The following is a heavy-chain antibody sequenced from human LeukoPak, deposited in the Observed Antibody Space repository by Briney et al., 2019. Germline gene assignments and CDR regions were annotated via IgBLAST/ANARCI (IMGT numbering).Heavy chain of an antibody. V-gene: IGHV1-8*02. CDR3: ARGQNYYGSGSYYTYSDY. J-gene: IGHJ4*02. CDR1: GYTFTSYG. CDR2: MNPNSGNT. D-gene: IGHD3-10*01. Sequence: ASVKVSCKASGYTFTSYGISWVRQAPGQGLEWMGWMNPNSGNTGYAQKFQGRVTMTRNISISTAYMELSSLRSEDTAVYYCARGQNYYGSGSYYTYSDYWGQGTLVTVSS.